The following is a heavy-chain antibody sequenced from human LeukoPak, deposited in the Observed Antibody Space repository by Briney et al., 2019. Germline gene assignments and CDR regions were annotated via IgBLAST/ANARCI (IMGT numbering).Heavy chain of an antibody. V-gene: IGHV3-21*01. Sequence: GGSLRLSCAASGFTFSSYSMNWVRQAPGKGLEWVSSISSSSSYIYYADSVKGRFTISRDNAKNSLYLQMNSLRAEDTAVYYCARDFGDSSGYRHWGQGTLVTVSS. CDR2: ISSSSSYI. D-gene: IGHD3-22*01. CDR3: ARDFGDSSGYRH. J-gene: IGHJ4*02. CDR1: GFTFSSYS.